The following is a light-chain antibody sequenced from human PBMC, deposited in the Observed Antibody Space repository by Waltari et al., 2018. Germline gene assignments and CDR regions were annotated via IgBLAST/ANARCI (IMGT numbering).Light chain of an antibody. J-gene: IGKJ1*01. CDR3: QQYYGAPRT. Sequence: DIVMTQSPASLAVSLGERATIHCKSSQRVLYSANSNNPLAWFQQKPGQPPKLLIYWASTRESGVPDRFIGSGSGTDFTLTITSLQAEDVAVYYCQQYYGAPRTFGQGTKVEIK. CDR1: QRVLYSANSNNP. CDR2: WAS. V-gene: IGKV4-1*01.